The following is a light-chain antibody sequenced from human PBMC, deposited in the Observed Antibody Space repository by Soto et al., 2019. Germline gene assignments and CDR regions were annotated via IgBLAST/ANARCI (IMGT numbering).Light chain of an antibody. CDR1: SSDVGGYKY. V-gene: IGLV2-11*01. J-gene: IGLJ1*01. CDR3: CSYAGSYV. Sequence: QSALAQPRSVSGSPGQTVTISCTGTSSDVGGYKYVSWYQQHPGKAPKLTIYDVSKRPSGVPDRFSGSKSGNTASPTISGLQTEDEADYYCCSYAGSYVFGTGTKVTVL. CDR2: DVS.